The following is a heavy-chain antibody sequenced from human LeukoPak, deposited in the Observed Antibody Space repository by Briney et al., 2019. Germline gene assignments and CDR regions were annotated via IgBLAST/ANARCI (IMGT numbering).Heavy chain of an antibody. CDR1: GFPFSSYW. CDR3: SRSQLDY. Sequence: GGSLRLSCEPSGFPFSSYWMLWVRQAPGKGLVWVSRISGDGTIKTYADFVRGRFIVFRDNTKNILYLQMNSLKVEDTATHFCSRSQLDYWGQGVLVTVSS. V-gene: IGHV3-74*03. CDR2: ISGDGTIK. J-gene: IGHJ4*02.